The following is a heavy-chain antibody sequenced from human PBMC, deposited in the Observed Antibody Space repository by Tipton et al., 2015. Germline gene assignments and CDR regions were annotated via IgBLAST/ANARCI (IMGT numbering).Heavy chain of an antibody. CDR3: ARRISIGRGAGWFDP. J-gene: IGHJ5*02. V-gene: IGHV4-39*01. CDR1: GGSISSSSYY. D-gene: IGHD2-15*01. CDR2: IYYSGNT. Sequence: TLSLTCTVSGGSISSSSYYWGWIRQPPGMGLEWIGSIYYSGNTYYNPSLRSRVTISVDTSKNQFSLRLTSVTAADTAVYYCARRISIGRGAGWFDPWGQGTLVTVSS.